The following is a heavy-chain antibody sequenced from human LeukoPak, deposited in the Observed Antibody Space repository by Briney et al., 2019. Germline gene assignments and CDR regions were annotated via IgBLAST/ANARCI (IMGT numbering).Heavy chain of an antibody. V-gene: IGHV3-7*01. D-gene: IGHD6-19*01. Sequence: PGGSLRLSCAASGFTFSSYWMSWVRQAPGKGLEWVANIKQDGSEKYYVDSVKGRFSISRDNAKNSLYLQMNSLRAEDTAVYYCAKKEGQVAGPNAFDIWGQGTMVTVSS. CDR2: IKQDGSEK. CDR3: AKKEGQVAGPNAFDI. CDR1: GFTFSSYW. J-gene: IGHJ3*02.